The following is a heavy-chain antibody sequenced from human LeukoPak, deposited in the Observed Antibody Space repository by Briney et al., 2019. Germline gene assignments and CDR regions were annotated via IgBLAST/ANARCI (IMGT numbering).Heavy chain of an antibody. V-gene: IGHV4-61*01. CDR2: IHYSGST. D-gene: IGHD3-3*01. CDR3: ARDFYDFWSGYHDY. Sequence: SETLSLTCTVSGGSISSSSYYWSWIRQPPGKGLEWIGHIHYSGSTNYNPSLKSRVTISIDTSRNQFSLKLSSVTAADTAVYYCARDFYDFWSGYHDYWGQGTLVTVSS. J-gene: IGHJ4*02. CDR1: GGSISSSSYY.